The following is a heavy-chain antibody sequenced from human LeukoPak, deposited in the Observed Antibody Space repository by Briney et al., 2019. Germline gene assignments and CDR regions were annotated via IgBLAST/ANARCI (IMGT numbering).Heavy chain of an antibody. D-gene: IGHD6-19*01. CDR3: ARVFRRYSSGWYMGDDAFDI. CDR2: INHSGST. V-gene: IGHV4-34*01. CDR1: GGSFSGYY. J-gene: IGHJ3*02. Sequence: SETLSLTCAVYGGSFSGYYWSWIRQPPGKGLEWIGEINHSGSTNYNPSLKSRVTISVDTSKNQFSLKLSSVTAADTAVYYCARVFRRYSSGWYMGDDAFDIWGQGTMVTVSS.